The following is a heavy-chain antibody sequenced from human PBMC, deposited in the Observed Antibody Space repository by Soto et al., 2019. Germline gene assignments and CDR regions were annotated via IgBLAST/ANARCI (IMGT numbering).Heavy chain of an antibody. CDR1: GFTFTSSA. D-gene: IGHD3-10*01. CDR2: IVVGSGNT. J-gene: IGHJ6*02. Sequence: ASVKVSCKASGFTFTSSAVQWVRQARGQRLEWIGWIVVGSGNTNYAQKFQEGVTITRDMSTSTAYMELSSLRSEDTAVYYCAVHYGSGSHYYYGMDVLGQRTTVTVCS. CDR3: AVHYGSGSHYYYGMDV. V-gene: IGHV1-58*01.